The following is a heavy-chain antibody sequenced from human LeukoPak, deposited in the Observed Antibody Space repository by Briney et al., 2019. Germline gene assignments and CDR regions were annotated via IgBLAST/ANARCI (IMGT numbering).Heavy chain of an antibody. D-gene: IGHD1-26*01. CDR2: INHSGST. V-gene: IGHV4-34*01. CDR3: ARLRVGATDY. J-gene: IGHJ4*02. CDR1: GGSFSGYY. Sequence: SETLSLTCAVYGGSFSGYYWSWIRQPPGKGLEWIGEINHSGSTNYNPSLKSRVTISVDTSRNQFSLKLSSVTAADTAVYYCARLRVGATDYWGQGTLVTVSS.